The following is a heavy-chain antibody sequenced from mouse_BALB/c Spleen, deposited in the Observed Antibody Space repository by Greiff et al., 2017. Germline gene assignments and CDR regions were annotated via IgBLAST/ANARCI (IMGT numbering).Heavy chain of an antibody. CDR3: ARRVLYGNYGWYFDV. V-gene: IGHV3-2*02. D-gene: IGHD2-1*01. CDR2: ISYSGST. CDR1: GYSITSDYA. Sequence: EVKLLASGPGLVKPSQSLSLTCTVTGYSITSDYAWNWIRQFPGNKLEWMGYISYSGSTSYNPSLKSRISITRDTSKNQFFLQLNSVTTEDTATYYCARRVLYGNYGWYFDVWGAGTTVTVSS. J-gene: IGHJ1*01.